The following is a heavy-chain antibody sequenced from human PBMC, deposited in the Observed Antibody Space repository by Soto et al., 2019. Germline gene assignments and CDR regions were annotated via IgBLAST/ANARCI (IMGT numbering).Heavy chain of an antibody. CDR1: GFTFSSAW. V-gene: IGHV3-15*01. D-gene: IGHD3-22*01. CDR2: IKSKTDGGTT. J-gene: IGHJ6*02. Sequence: PGGSLRLSCAASGFTFSSAWMSWVRQAPGKGLEWVGRIKSKTDGGTTDYAAPVKGRFTISRDDSKNTLYLQMNSLKTEDTAVYYCITDYDSSDWSLMDVWGQGTTVTVSS. CDR3: ITDYDSSDWSLMDV.